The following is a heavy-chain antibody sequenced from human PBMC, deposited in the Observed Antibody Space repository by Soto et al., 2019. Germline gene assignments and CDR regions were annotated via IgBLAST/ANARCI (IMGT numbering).Heavy chain of an antibody. J-gene: IGHJ3*02. CDR2: ISYDGSNK. D-gene: IGHD5-12*01. Sequence: QVQLVESGGGVVQPGRSLGLSCEASGFTFGSYGRHWARRAPGRGLGWGAVISYDGSNKYYADSGKGRLTISRDNSKNTLYLQMNSLRGEDTAVYYCAKDNGSGCDWLRVGDASDIWGQGTMVTVSS. CDR1: GFTFGSYG. V-gene: IGHV3-30*18. CDR3: AKDNGSGCDWLRVGDASDI.